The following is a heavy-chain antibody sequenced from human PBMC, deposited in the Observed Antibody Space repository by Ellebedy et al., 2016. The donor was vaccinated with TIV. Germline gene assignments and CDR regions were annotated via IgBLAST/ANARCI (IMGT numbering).Heavy chain of an antibody. D-gene: IGHD2-21*02. CDR1: GSTFSSYG. CDR2: IWYDGSNK. CDR3: ARDQLRCGGDCYSVPRYYFDY. Sequence: GESLKISCAASGSTFSSYGMHWVRQAPGKGPEWVAVIWYDGSNKKYADSVKGRFPFSRDNSKNTLYLQMNSLRAEDTAVYYCARDQLRCGGDCYSVPRYYFDYWGQGTLVTVSS. V-gene: IGHV3-33*08. J-gene: IGHJ4*02.